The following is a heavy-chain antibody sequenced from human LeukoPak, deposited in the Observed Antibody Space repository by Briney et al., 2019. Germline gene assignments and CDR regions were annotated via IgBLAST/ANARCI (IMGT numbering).Heavy chain of an antibody. D-gene: IGHD6-13*01. CDR3: AREADTAAGRAINY. J-gene: IGHJ4*02. CDR1: GFTVSSNY. CDR2: IYSGGST. Sequence: PGGSLRLSCAASGFTVSSNYMSWVRQAPGKGLEWVSVIYSGGSTYYADSVKGRFTISRDNSKNTLYLQMNSLRAEDTAVYYCAREADTAAGRAINYWGREPWSPSPQ. V-gene: IGHV3-53*01.